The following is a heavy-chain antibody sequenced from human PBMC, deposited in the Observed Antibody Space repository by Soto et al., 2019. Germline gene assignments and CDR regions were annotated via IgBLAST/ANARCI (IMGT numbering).Heavy chain of an antibody. CDR1: GFTFSDCW. CDR3: AKVKFGSGFWGLDY. J-gene: IGHJ4*02. V-gene: IGHV3-7*01. Sequence: GGSLRLSCAASGFTFSDCWMTWVRQAPGKGLEWLANIKEDASQTFYAESVKARLTVSRDNARNSLYLEINSLGAEVMAMYYCAKVKFGSGFWGLDYWGQGTLVTVSS. CDR2: IKEDASQT. D-gene: IGHD3-3*01.